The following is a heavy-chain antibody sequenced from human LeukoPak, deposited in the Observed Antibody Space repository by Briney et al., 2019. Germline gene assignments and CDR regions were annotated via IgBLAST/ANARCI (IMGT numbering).Heavy chain of an antibody. CDR3: ARGEGPHSPNY. CDR1: GGSISSYY. D-gene: IGHD6-13*01. J-gene: IGHJ4*02. V-gene: IGHV4-59*01. CDR2: IYYSGST. Sequence: SETLSVTCTVSGGSISSYYWSWIRQPPGKGLEWIGYIYYSGSTNYNPSLKSRVTISVDTSKNQFSLKLSSVTAADTAVYYCARGEGPHSPNYWGQGTLVTVSS.